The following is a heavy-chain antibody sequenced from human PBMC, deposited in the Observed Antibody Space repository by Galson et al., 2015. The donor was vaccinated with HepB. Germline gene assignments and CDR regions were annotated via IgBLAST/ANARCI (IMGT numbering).Heavy chain of an antibody. D-gene: IGHD1-26*01. Sequence: SCKASGGTFSSYAISWVRQAPGQGLEWMGRIVPVLDVANYAQSFQGRVTITADKFTNTAYMELSRLRSEDTAVYYCASARDAGTYLYYYYGMDVWGQGTTVTVSS. CDR1: GGTFSSYA. V-gene: IGHV1-69*04. CDR2: IVPVLDVA. CDR3: ASARDAGTYLYYYYGMDV. J-gene: IGHJ6*02.